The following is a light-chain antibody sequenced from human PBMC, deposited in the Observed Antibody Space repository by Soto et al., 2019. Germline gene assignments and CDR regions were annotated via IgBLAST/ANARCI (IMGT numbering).Light chain of an antibody. CDR3: QQSYSSPPWT. CDR2: RAS. V-gene: IGKV1-39*01. J-gene: IGKJ1*01. Sequence: DIQMTQSPSSLSASVGDRVTISCRASQSISTYLNWYQQKPGTAPRLLIYRASSVKSGAPPRFSGSGSGRDFTLTISSLRPEDIATYFCQQSYSSPPWTFGKGPRWIS. CDR1: QSISTY.